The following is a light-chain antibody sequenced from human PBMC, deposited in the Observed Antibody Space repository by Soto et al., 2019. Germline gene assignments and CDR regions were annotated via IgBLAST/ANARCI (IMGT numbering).Light chain of an antibody. CDR2: DVS. CDR1: SSDVGGYNY. Sequence: QSALTQPASVSGSPGQSITISCTGTSSDVGGYNYVSWYQQHPGKAPKLMIYDVSNRPSGVSNRFSGSKSGNTASLTMSGLQAEDEADYYCSSYTSSRTVVFGGGTELTVL. J-gene: IGLJ2*01. V-gene: IGLV2-14*01. CDR3: SSYTSSRTVV.